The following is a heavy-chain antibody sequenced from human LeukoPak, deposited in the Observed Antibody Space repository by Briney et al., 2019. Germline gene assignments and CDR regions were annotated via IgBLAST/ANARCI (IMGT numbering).Heavy chain of an antibody. CDR1: SGSIINYY. J-gene: IGHJ4*02. V-gene: IGHV4-4*07. Sequence: SETLSLTCSVSSGSIINYYWTWIRRPAGKGLEWIGRLYFGRRSLSGGNTNYNPSLKSRVTVAMDTSKRQFSLNLYSVTAADTAVYYCARSNYFDDRGYQYTSAPFDYWGQGALVTVSS. CDR2: LYFGRRSLSGGNT. CDR3: ARSNYFDDRGYQYTSAPFDY. D-gene: IGHD3-22*01.